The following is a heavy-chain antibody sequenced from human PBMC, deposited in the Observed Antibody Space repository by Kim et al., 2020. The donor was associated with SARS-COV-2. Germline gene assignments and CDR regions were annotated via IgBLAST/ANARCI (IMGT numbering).Heavy chain of an antibody. CDR2: IRSKANSYAT. J-gene: IGHJ4*02. Sequence: GGSLRLSCAASGSTFSGSAMHWVRQASGKGLEWVGRIRSKANSYATAYAASVKGRFTISRDDSKNTAYLQMNSLKTEDTAVYYCTSLLAYCGGDCYDHFDYWGQGTLVTVSS. CDR1: GSTFSGSA. V-gene: IGHV3-73*01. CDR3: TSLLAYCGGDCYDHFDY. D-gene: IGHD2-21*02.